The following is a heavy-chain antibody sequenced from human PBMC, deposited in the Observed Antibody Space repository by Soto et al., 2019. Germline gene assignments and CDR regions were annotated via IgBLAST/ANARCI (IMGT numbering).Heavy chain of an antibody. D-gene: IGHD6-19*01. Sequence: ASVKVSCKTSGGTFSSYAINWVRQAPGQGLEWMGGIIPIFGTANYAQKFQGRITITADKSTNTAYMELRSLRSDDTAVYYCARTSRIIAVLTHDYWGQGTLVTVSS. CDR1: GGTFSSYA. J-gene: IGHJ4*02. V-gene: IGHV1-69*06. CDR3: ARTSRIIAVLTHDY. CDR2: IIPIFGTA.